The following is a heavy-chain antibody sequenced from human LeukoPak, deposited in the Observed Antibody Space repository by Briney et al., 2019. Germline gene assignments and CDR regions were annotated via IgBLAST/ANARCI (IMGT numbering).Heavy chain of an antibody. Sequence: PSETLSLTCTVSGGSISSYYWNWIRQPPGKGLEWIGYIYYSRSTNYNPSLKSRVTISVDTSKNQFSLKLSSVTAADTAVYYCARGADSSGYYSIFYFDYWGQGTLVTVSS. V-gene: IGHV4-59*01. CDR1: GGSISSYY. CDR2: IYYSRST. CDR3: ARGADSSGYYSIFYFDY. D-gene: IGHD3-22*01. J-gene: IGHJ4*02.